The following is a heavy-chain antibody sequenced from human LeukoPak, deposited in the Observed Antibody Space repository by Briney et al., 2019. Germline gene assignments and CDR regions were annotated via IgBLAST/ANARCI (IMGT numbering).Heavy chain of an antibody. J-gene: IGHJ3*02. CDR2: MNPNSGNT. V-gene: IGHV1-8*03. D-gene: IGHD6-6*01. Sequence: ASVKVSCKASGGTFSSYAISWVRQAPGQGLEWMGWMNPNSGNTGYAQKFQGRVTITRNTSISTAYMGLSSLRSEDTAVYYCARGWGIAARSDAFDIWGQGTMVTVSS. CDR1: GGTFSSYA. CDR3: ARGWGIAARSDAFDI.